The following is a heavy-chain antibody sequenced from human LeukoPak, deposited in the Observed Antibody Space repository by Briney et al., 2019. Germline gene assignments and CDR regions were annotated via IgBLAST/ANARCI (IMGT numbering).Heavy chain of an antibody. CDR2: FDPEDGET. CDR3: ATAAPLFGKSLDITSYHYGMDV. V-gene: IGHV1-24*01. D-gene: IGHD3-10*02. Sequence: ASVKVSCKVSGYTLTELSMHWVRQAPGKGLEWMGSFDPEDGETIYAQKFQGRVTMTEDTSTDIAYMELSSLRSEDTAVYYCATAAPLFGKSLDITSYHYGMDVWGQGTTVTVSS. J-gene: IGHJ6*02. CDR1: GYTLTELS.